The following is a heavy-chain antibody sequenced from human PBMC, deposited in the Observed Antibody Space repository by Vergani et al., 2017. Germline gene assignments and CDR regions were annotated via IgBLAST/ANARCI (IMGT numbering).Heavy chain of an antibody. CDR1: GYTFTGYY. V-gene: IGHV1-2*02. CDR3: ARAIAVAKGYYFDY. CDR2: INPNSGGT. J-gene: IGHJ4*02. D-gene: IGHD6-19*01. Sequence: QVQLVQYGAEGKKPGASVKVSCKASGYTFTGYYMHWVRQAPGQGLEWMGWINPNSGGTNYAQKFQGRVTMTRDTSISTAYMELSRLRSDDTAVYYCARAIAVAKGYYFDYWDQGTLVTVSS.